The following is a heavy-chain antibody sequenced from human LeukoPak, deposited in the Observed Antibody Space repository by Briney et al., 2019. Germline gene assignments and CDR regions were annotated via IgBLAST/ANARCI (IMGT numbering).Heavy chain of an antibody. V-gene: IGHV3-74*01. D-gene: IGHD1-26*01. CDR3: TRDQVGTMPLDY. CDR1: GFTFSLHR. Sequence: HPGGSLRPSCAASGFTFSLHRIHWVRQVPGKGLEWISWIETDATRTGYVASVRGRFTVSRDNAESTVYLEMNSLRAEDTAVYYCTRDQVGTMPLDYWGQGTLVTVSS. CDR2: IETDATRT. J-gene: IGHJ4*02.